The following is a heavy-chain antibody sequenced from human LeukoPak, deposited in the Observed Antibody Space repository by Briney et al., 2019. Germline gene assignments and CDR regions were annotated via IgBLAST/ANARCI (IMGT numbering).Heavy chain of an antibody. CDR2: INHSGIT. Sequence: SETLSLTCAVHGGSFSGSYWNWIRQPPGKGLEWIGEINHSGITNYNPSLKSRVTISVDTSKNQFSLKLSSVTAADTAVYYCARVEYCGGDCYSHDYWGQGTLVTVSS. CDR3: ARVEYCGGDCYSHDY. CDR1: GGSFSGSY. J-gene: IGHJ4*02. D-gene: IGHD2-21*02. V-gene: IGHV4-34*01.